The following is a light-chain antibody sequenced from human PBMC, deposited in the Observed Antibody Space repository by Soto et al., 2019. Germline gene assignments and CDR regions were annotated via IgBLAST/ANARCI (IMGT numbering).Light chain of an antibody. Sequence: SYELTQPPSVSVAPGKTATITCGGDNIGTKLVHWYRQKPGQAPMLVIYYDRDRPSGVAERFSGSNSGNTATLTISRVEGGDEADYYCQVWDCSSDLYVFGTWTKVTVL. CDR2: YDR. J-gene: IGLJ1*01. V-gene: IGLV3-21*04. CDR3: QVWDCSSDLYV. CDR1: NIGTKL.